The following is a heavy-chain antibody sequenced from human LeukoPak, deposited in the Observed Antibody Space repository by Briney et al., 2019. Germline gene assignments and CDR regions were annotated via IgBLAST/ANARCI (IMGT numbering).Heavy chain of an antibody. CDR3: ARGPSRYYFDY. CDR2: IYRGDTT. V-gene: IGHV3-53*01. Sequence: GGSLRLSCAASGFTFSSYWMSWVRQAPGKGLEWVSLIYRGDTTYYADSVKGRFTISEDNSKNTLYLQMNSLRVEDTAVYFCARGPSRYYFDYWGQGTLVTVSS. CDR1: GFTFSSYW. D-gene: IGHD2-2*01. J-gene: IGHJ4*02.